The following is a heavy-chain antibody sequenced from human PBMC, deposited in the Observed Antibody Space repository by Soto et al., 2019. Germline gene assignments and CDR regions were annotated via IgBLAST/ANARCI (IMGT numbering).Heavy chain of an antibody. Sequence: ASVKVSCKASGYTFTRYAMHWVRQAPGQGLEWMGWLNAGNGHTKYSQKFQGRVTMTRDTSASTGYMELSSLTSEDTAVYYCARASGNSGTYDYWGQGALGTVSS. V-gene: IGHV1-3*01. D-gene: IGHD1-26*01. CDR1: GYTFTRYA. J-gene: IGHJ4*02. CDR3: ARASGNSGTYDY. CDR2: LNAGNGHT.